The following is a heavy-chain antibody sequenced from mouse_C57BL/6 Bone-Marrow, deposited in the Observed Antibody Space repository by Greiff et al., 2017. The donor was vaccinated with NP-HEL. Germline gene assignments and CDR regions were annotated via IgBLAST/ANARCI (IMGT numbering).Heavy chain of an antibody. CDR1: GYSITSGYY. J-gene: IGHJ4*01. CDR3: ARDLYRGAMDY. V-gene: IGHV3-6*01. D-gene: IGHD2-12*01. Sequence: EVKLMESGPGLVKPSQSLSLTCSVTGYSITSGYYWNWIRQFPGNKLEWMGYISYDGSNNYNPSLKNRISITRDTSKNQFFLKLNSVTTEDTATYYCARDLYRGAMDYWGQGTSVTVSS. CDR2: ISYDGSN.